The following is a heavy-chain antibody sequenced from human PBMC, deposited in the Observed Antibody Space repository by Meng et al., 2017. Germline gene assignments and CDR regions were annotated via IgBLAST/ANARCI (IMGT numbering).Heavy chain of an antibody. Sequence: ASVKVSCKASGYTFTSYYMHWVRQAPGQGLEWMGIINPSGGSTSYAQKFQGRVTMTRETSTSTVYMELSSLRSEDTAVYYCARDNKKTYYYDSSLDYWGQGTLVTVSS. V-gene: IGHV1-46*01. CDR2: INPSGGST. CDR1: GYTFTSYY. J-gene: IGHJ4*02. D-gene: IGHD3-22*01. CDR3: ARDNKKTYYYDSSLDY.